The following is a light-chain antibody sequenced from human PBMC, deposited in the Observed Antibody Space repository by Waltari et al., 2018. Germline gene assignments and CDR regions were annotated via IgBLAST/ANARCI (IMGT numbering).Light chain of an antibody. Sequence: EIVLPQSPAPLSLSPGEGATLSCRASQSVSSYLAWYQQKPGQAPRLLIYDASNRATGIPARFSGSGSGTDFTLTISSLEPEDFAVYYCLQRSNWPLTFGGGTKVEIK. CDR2: DAS. J-gene: IGKJ4*01. V-gene: IGKV3-11*01. CDR3: LQRSNWPLT. CDR1: QSVSSY.